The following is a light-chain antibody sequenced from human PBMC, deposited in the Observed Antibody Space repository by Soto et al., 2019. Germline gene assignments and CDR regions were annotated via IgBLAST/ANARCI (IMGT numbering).Light chain of an antibody. CDR1: SSDVGGYIY. J-gene: IGLJ2*01. CDR3: SSYTRTPNLVL. V-gene: IGLV2-14*01. Sequence: QSALTQPASVSASPGQSITISCTGTSSDVGGYIYVSWYQHHPGKAPKLLIYEVTNRPSGVSDGFSGSTSGNTASLTISGLQAEDEADYYCSSYTRTPNLVLLGVGTKVTVL. CDR2: EVT.